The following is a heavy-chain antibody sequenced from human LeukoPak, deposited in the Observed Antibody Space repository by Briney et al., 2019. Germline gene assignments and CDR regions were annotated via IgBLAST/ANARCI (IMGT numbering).Heavy chain of an antibody. CDR3: ARWGYFDSSGYFVVDY. Sequence: SETLSLTCTVSGGSISRYYWNWIRRPPGERLEWIGWIHYSGSTAYNPSLESRVTMSVDTSKNRISLKMTSVTAADTATYYCARWGYFDSSGYFVVDYWGQGALVTVSS. J-gene: IGHJ4*02. CDR2: IHYSGST. CDR1: GGSISRYY. V-gene: IGHV4-59*01. D-gene: IGHD3-22*01.